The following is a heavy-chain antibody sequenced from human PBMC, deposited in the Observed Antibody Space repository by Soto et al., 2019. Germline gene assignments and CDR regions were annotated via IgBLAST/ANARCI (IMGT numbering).Heavy chain of an antibody. CDR3: ARDQGVVVPAATRLNWFDP. CDR1: GFTFSSYW. Sequence: QPGGSLRLSCAASGFTFSSYWMSWVRQAPGKGLEWVANIKQDGSEKYYVDSVKGRFTISRDNAKNSLYLQMNSLRAEDTAVYYCARDQGVVVPAATRLNWFDPRGQGTLVTVSS. V-gene: IGHV3-7*05. D-gene: IGHD2-2*01. J-gene: IGHJ5*02. CDR2: IKQDGSEK.